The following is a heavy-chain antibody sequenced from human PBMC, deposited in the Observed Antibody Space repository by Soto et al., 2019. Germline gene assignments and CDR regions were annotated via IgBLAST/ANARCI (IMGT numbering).Heavy chain of an antibody. J-gene: IGHJ3*02. V-gene: IGHV3-30*14. CDR3: TVTRDAFDI. Sequence: QVQLVETGGGVGQPGRSLRLSCAASGFTFSSYAMHWVRQAPGKGLEWVAVISYDGSNKYYADSVKGRFTISRDNSKNTLYLQMNSLRAEDTAVYYSTVTRDAFDIWGQGTMVTVSS. CDR1: GFTFSSYA. D-gene: IGHD2-21*02. CDR2: ISYDGSNK.